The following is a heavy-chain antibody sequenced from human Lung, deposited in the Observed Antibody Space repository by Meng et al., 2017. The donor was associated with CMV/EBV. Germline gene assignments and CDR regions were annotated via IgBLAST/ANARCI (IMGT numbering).Heavy chain of an antibody. CDR3: ARNTIFGVVIIPWFDY. J-gene: IGHJ4*02. V-gene: IGHV1-18*01. CDR2: ISAYSGNT. D-gene: IGHD3-3*01. CDR1: GYIFTNYG. Sequence: ASVXVSXKASGYIFTNYGISWVRQAPGQGLEWMGWISAYSGNTNFAQNLQGRVTMTTDTSTSTAYMELGSLRSDDTAVYYCARNTIFGVVIIPWFDYWGQGTLVTVSS.